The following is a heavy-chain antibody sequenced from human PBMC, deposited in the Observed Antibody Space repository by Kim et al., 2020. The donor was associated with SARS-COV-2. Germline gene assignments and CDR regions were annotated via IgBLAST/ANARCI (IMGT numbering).Heavy chain of an antibody. D-gene: IGHD1-26*01. Sequence: SVKGRFTISRDNSKNTLYLQMNSLRAEDTAVYYCAKSGGGSYHTAISFDYWGQGTLVTVSS. CDR3: AKSGGGSYHTAISFDY. V-gene: IGHV3-30*02. J-gene: IGHJ4*02.